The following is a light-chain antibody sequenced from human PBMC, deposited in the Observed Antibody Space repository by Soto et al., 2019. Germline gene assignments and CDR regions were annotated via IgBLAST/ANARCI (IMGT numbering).Light chain of an antibody. CDR2: GAS. Sequence: EIELTQSPGTVSLTPGERATLSCRASQTVSSSYLAWYQQKGGQAPRLLIYGASSRAAGIPDRFSGSGSGTDFTLTISRLEPEDFAVYYCQQYGSSPTFGQGTKVDVK. CDR3: QQYGSSPT. V-gene: IGKV3-20*01. CDR1: QTVSSSY. J-gene: IGKJ1*01.